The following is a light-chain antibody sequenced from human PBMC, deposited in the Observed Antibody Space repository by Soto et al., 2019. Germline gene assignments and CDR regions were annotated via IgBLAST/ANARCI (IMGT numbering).Light chain of an antibody. J-gene: IGKJ1*01. Sequence: EIVMTQSPATLSVSPGEEVTLSCRASESISSHLAWYQQRPGRSPRLLIHEASTRATGISARFSGSGSRTYFPLTISSLQSEYCAFYYCQQYKYLWTFGQGTRVELK. CDR2: EAS. CDR1: ESISSH. CDR3: QQYKYLWT. V-gene: IGKV3-15*01.